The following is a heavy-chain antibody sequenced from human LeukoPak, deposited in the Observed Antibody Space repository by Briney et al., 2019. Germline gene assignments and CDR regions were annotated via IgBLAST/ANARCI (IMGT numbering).Heavy chain of an antibody. CDR3: APGGMAGIYFDY. J-gene: IGHJ4*02. CDR1: GFTFGDYA. D-gene: IGHD5-24*01. Sequence: GGSLRLSCTASGFTFGDYAMSWVRQAPGKGLEWVGFIRSKAYGGTTEYAASVKGRFTISRDDSKSIAYLQMNSLKTEDTAVYYCAPGGMAGIYFDYWGQGTLVTVSS. V-gene: IGHV3-49*04. CDR2: IRSKAYGGTT.